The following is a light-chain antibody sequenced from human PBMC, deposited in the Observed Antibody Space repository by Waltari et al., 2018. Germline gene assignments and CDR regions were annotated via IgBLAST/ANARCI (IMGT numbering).Light chain of an antibody. V-gene: IGKV1-39*01. J-gene: IGKJ3*01. CDR3: QQSYSSPFT. Sequence: DIQMTQSPSSLSASVGDRVTITCRASQSNSNYLNWYQQKPGKAPKLLIYTASSLQSGVPSRFSGSGSGTDFTLTISSLQPEDFATFYCQQSYSSPFTFGPGTKVDIK. CDR2: TAS. CDR1: QSNSNY.